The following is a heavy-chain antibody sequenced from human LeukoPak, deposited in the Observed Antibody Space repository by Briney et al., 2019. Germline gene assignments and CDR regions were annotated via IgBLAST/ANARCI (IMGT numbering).Heavy chain of an antibody. D-gene: IGHD5-24*01. Sequence: GESLEISFKGSGYRFTSYWIGWVRQMPGKGQEGMGIIYPGDSDTRYSPSFQGQVTTSADKSISTPYLQWSSLKASDTAMYYCAREGDGSNWFDPWGQGALVTVSS. J-gene: IGHJ5*02. CDR3: AREGDGSNWFDP. V-gene: IGHV5-51*01. CDR2: IYPGDSDT. CDR1: GYRFTSYW.